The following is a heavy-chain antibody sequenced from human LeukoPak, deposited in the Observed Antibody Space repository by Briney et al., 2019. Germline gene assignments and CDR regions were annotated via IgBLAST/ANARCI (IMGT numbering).Heavy chain of an antibody. V-gene: IGHV3-64*01. J-gene: IGHJ6*02. CDR1: GFSFSDHE. D-gene: IGHD6-13*01. CDR2: ISNSGGST. Sequence: GGSLRLSCAASGFSFSDHEMNWVRQAPGKGLEYVSAISNSGGSTYYANSVKGRFTISRDNSKNTLYLQMGSLRGEDMAVYYCARGLITGAAGTYYYYGMDVWGQGTTVTVSS. CDR3: ARGLITGAAGTYYYYGMDV.